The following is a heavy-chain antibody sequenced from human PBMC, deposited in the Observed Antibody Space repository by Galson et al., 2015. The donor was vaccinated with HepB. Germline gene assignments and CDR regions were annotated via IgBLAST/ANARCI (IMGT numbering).Heavy chain of an antibody. D-gene: IGHD2-2*01. CDR2: ISSDGSNT. CDR1: GFIFSNYA. Sequence: SLRLSCAASGFIFSNYAMHWVRQAPGKGLEWVAVISSDGSNTYYADSGKGRFTISRDNSKNTLYMQRNSLRAEDTAVYYCARERRGYCSSTSCYVGLTYWGQGALVTVSS. V-gene: IGHV3-30-3*01. J-gene: IGHJ4*02. CDR3: ARERRGYCSSTSCYVGLTY.